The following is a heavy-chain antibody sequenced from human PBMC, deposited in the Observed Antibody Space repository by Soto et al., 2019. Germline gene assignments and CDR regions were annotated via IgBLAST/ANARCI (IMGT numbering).Heavy chain of an antibody. V-gene: IGHV3-48*02. CDR3: ATGPTIAAAVGSNGMDV. CDR2: ISSSSSTI. Sequence: EVQLVESGGGLVQPGGSLRLSCAASGFTYSSYSMNWVRQAPGKGLEWGSYISSSSSTIYYADSVKGRFTISRDNAKNSLYLQMNSLRDEDTAVYYCATGPTIAAAVGSNGMDVWGQGTTVTVSS. J-gene: IGHJ6*02. CDR1: GFTYSSYS. D-gene: IGHD6-13*01.